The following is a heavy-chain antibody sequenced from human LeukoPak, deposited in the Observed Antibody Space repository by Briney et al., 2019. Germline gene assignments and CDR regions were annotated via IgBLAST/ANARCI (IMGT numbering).Heavy chain of an antibody. CDR2: IRSKANSYAT. CDR3: TRGSSGWD. J-gene: IGHJ4*02. D-gene: IGHD6-19*01. Sequence: GGSLRLSCAASGFTFSISTMHWVRQASGKGLEWVGRIRSKANSYATAYAASVKGRFTISRDDSKNTAYLQMNSLKTEDTAVYYCTRGSSGWDWGQGTLVTVSS. V-gene: IGHV3-73*01. CDR1: GFTFSIST.